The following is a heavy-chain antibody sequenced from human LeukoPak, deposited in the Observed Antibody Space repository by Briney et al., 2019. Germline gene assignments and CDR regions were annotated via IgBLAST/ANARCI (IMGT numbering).Heavy chain of an antibody. CDR1: GGSISSYY. J-gene: IGHJ6*03. Sequence: SETLSLTCTVSGGSISSYYWNWIRQPAGKGLEWIGRLYTSGSTDYNPSLKSRVTMSVDTSKNQFPLKLISVTAADTAVYYCARDHPYCSRTSCTYYYYYMDVWGKGTTVTVSS. CDR3: ARDHPYCSRTSCTYYYYYMDV. CDR2: LYTSGST. D-gene: IGHD2-2*01. V-gene: IGHV4-4*07.